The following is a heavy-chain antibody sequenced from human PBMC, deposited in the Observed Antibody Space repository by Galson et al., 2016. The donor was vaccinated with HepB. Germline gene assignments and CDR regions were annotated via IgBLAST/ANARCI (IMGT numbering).Heavy chain of an antibody. CDR1: GFIFSNYG. Sequence: SLRLSCAASGFIFSNYGMHWVRQAPGKGLEWVTVMSFDGSSKFYADSVRGRFTISRDNTKNTVNLQMNSLRAEDTAVYYCARDGKAWDFRTAYDLRKPFFYNMDVWGQGTTVTVSS. CDR3: ARDGKAWDFRTAYDLRKPFFYNMDV. CDR2: MSFDGSSK. D-gene: IGHD3/OR15-3a*01. V-gene: IGHV3-30*03. J-gene: IGHJ6*02.